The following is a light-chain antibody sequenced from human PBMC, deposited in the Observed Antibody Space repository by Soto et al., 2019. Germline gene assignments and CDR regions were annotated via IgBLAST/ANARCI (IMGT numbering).Light chain of an antibody. CDR1: QSFTRW. Sequence: DIQMTQSPSTLSASVVDRVTITCLASQSFTRWLAWYQQKPGKAPKLLIYDASNLEIGAPSRFSGSGSGTEFTLTISSLQPDDFATYYCQKYNSYLWAFGQGTKVDIK. CDR3: QKYNSYLWA. J-gene: IGKJ1*01. CDR2: DAS. V-gene: IGKV1-5*01.